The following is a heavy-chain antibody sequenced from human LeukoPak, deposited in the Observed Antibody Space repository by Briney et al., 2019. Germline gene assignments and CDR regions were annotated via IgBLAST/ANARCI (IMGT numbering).Heavy chain of an antibody. D-gene: IGHD3-9*01. J-gene: IGHJ4*02. Sequence: GALRLSCAASGFTFSSYAMHWIRQAPGKGLEWVSSISGSAISTYYADSVKGRFTISRDNSRNTLYLQMNSLRAEDTALFYCAKGDNNILTGYYNSFDSWGQGTLVTVSS. CDR2: ISGSAIST. V-gene: IGHV3-23*01. CDR1: GFTFSSYA. CDR3: AKGDNNILTGYYNSFDS.